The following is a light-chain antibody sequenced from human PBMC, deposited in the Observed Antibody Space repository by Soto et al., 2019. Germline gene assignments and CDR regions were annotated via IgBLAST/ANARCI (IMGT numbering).Light chain of an antibody. Sequence: ASVGDRVTIAFRASQGISSYLGWYQQKPGKAPKLLIYAASSLQSGVPSRFSGSGSGTSFSLTISSLQPEDFASYFCQQTNTVPRTFGQGTKVDI. V-gene: IGKV1-9*01. CDR2: AAS. J-gene: IGKJ1*01. CDR3: QQTNTVPRT. CDR1: QGISSY.